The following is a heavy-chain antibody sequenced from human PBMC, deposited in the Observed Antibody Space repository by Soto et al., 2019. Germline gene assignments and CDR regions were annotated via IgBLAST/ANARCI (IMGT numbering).Heavy chain of an antibody. Sequence: ASVKVSCKASGGTFSSYAISWVRQAPGQGLEWMGGIIPIFGTANYAQKFQGRVTITADESTSTAYMELSSLRSEDTAVYYCAREVTMVRGVISDPFDPWGQGTLVTVSS. V-gene: IGHV1-69*13. J-gene: IGHJ5*02. CDR2: IIPIFGTA. CDR1: GGTFSSYA. CDR3: AREVTMVRGVISDPFDP. D-gene: IGHD3-10*01.